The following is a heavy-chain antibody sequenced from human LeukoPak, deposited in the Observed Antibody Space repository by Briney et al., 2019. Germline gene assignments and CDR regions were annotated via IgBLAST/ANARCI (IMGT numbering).Heavy chain of an antibody. J-gene: IGHJ4*02. Sequence: GGSLRPSCAASGFTFSSYSMNWVRQAPGKGLEWVSSISSSSSYIYYADSVKGRFTISRDNAKNSLYLQMNSLRAEDTAVYYCARDQTTYYFDYWGQGTLVTVSS. CDR3: ARDQTTYYFDY. V-gene: IGHV3-21*01. D-gene: IGHD1-1*01. CDR2: ISSSSSYI. CDR1: GFTFSSYS.